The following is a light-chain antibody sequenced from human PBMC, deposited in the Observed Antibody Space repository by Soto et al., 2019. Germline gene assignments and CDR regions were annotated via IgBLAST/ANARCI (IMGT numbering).Light chain of an antibody. J-gene: IGLJ3*02. V-gene: IGLV2-23*01. CDR3: CSYAGSSTDWV. Sequence: QSALTQPASVSGSPGQSITISCTGNSSDVGSYNLVSWYQQHPGKAPKLMIYEGSKRPSGVSNRFSGSKSGNTAYLTISGLQAEDEADYYCCSYAGSSTDWVFGGGTKLTVL. CDR1: SSDVGSYNL. CDR2: EGS.